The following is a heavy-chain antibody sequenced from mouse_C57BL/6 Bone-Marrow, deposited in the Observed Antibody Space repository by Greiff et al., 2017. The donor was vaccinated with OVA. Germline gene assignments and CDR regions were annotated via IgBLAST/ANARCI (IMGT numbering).Heavy chain of an antibody. CDR1: GFTFSSYG. CDR2: ISSGGSYT. J-gene: IGHJ1*03. CDR3: ARHKYYWYFDV. V-gene: IGHV5-6*01. Sequence: EVKLMESGGDLVKPGGSLKLSCAASGFTFSSYGMSWVRQTPDKRLEWVATISSGGSYTYYPDSVKGRFTISRDNAKNTLYLQMSSLKSEDTAMYYGARHKYYWYFDVWGTGTTVTVSS.